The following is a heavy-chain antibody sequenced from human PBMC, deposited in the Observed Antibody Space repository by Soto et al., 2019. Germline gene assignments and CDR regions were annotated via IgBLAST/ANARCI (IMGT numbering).Heavy chain of an antibody. CDR1: GFTFSSYA. CDR3: AKGSGSGGSCYPDY. D-gene: IGHD2-15*01. V-gene: IGHV3-23*01. CDR2: ISGSGGST. Sequence: GGSLRLSCAASGFTFSSYAMSWVRQAPGKGLEWVSAISGSGGSTYYADSVKGRFTISRDNSKNTLYLQMNSLRAEDTAVYYCAKGSGSGGSCYPDYWVQGTLVTVS. J-gene: IGHJ4*02.